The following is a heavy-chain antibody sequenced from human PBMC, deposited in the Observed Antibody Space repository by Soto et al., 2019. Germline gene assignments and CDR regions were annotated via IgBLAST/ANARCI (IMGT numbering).Heavy chain of an antibody. CDR2: IYYSGST. Sequence: SETLSLTCTVSGGSISSYYWSWIRQPPGKGLEWIGYIYYSGSTNYNPSLKSRVTISVDTSKNQFSLKLSSVTAADTAVYYCARAGYCSGGSCYSQGYYYYMDVWGKGTTVTVSS. D-gene: IGHD2-15*01. V-gene: IGHV4-59*01. CDR3: ARAGYCSGGSCYSQGYYYYMDV. J-gene: IGHJ6*03. CDR1: GGSISSYY.